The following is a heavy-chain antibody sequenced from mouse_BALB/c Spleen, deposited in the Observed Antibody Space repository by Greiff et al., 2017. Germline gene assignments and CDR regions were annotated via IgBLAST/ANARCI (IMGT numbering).Heavy chain of an antibody. CDR3: ASHDGYYPYYAMDY. J-gene: IGHJ4*01. V-gene: IGHV5-6-5*01. CDR2: ISSGGST. CDR1: GFTFSSYA. Sequence: EVKLMESGGGLVKPGGSLKLSCAASGFTFSSYAMSWVRQTPEKRLEWVASISSGGSTYYPDTVKGRFTISRDNAKNTLYLQMSSLKSEDTAMYYCASHDGYYPYYAMDYWGQGTSVTVSS. D-gene: IGHD2-3*01.